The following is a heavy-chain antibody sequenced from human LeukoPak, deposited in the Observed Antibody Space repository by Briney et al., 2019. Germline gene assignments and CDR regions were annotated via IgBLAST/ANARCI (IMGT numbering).Heavy chain of an antibody. D-gene: IGHD1/OR15-1a*01. Sequence: SVNVSFTASGGTFRNYALSWVRQAPGQGLEWMGGLIPLFGRAEYAQKFQGRVTIIADEATNTAYLELSSLTSDDTAIYYCASPKENNDYYFDYWGQGTLVTVST. CDR1: GGTFRNYA. CDR2: LIPLFGRA. J-gene: IGHJ4*02. CDR3: ASPKENNDYYFDY. V-gene: IGHV1-69*13.